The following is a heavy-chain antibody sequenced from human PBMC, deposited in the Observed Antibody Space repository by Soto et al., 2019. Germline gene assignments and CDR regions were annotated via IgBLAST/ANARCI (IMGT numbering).Heavy chain of an antibody. CDR2: IVVGSGNT. D-gene: IGHD3-22*01. V-gene: IGHV1-58*01. Sequence: QMQLVQSGPEVKKPGTSVKVSCKASGFTFTSSAVQWVRQARGQRLEWIGWIVVGSGNTNYAQKFQERVTITRDMSTSTAYMELSSLRSEDTAVYYCAAANSSGYYLFDYWGQGTLVTVSS. CDR1: GFTFTSSA. CDR3: AAANSSGYYLFDY. J-gene: IGHJ4*02.